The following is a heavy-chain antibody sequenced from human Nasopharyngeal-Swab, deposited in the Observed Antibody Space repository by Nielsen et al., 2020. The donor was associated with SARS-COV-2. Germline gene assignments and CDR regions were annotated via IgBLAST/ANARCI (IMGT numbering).Heavy chain of an antibody. J-gene: IGHJ4*02. V-gene: IGHV3-74*01. D-gene: IGHD1-26*01. Sequence: GESLKISCAASGFTFSRYWMHWVRQVPGKGLVWVSRIDTDGSTTDHADSVKGRFTISRDNAKNTLYLQMNSLRAEDTAVYYCARDGEVGAITGIDYWGQGTLVTVSS. CDR2: IDTDGSTT. CDR3: ARDGEVGAITGIDY. CDR1: GFTFSRYW.